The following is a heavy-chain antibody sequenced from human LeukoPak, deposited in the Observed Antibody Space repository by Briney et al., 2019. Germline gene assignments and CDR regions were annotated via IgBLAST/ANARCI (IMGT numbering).Heavy chain of an antibody. CDR1: GFIFSQYS. Sequence: GGSLRLSCAASGFIFSQYSMNWVRQAPGKGLEWVSHIRSSSETFYADSVKGRFTISRDNARNSLYLRMNNLRGEDTAIYYCARDAGNSGYGCDLWGQGTLVTVSS. D-gene: IGHD5-12*01. J-gene: IGHJ5*02. CDR3: ARDAGNSGYGCDL. V-gene: IGHV3-48*01. CDR2: IRSSSET.